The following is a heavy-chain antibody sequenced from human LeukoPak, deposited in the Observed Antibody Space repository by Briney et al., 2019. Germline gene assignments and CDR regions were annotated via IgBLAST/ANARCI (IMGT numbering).Heavy chain of an antibody. CDR2: MNPNSGNT. D-gene: IGHD1-7*01. V-gene: IGHV1-8*01. CDR1: GYTFTSYD. Sequence: ASVKVSCKASGYTFTSYDINWVRQATGQGLEWMGWMNPNSGNTGYAQKFQGRVTMTRNTSISTAYMELSSLRSEDTAVYYCARRVSGWNYQTAEYSQHWGQGTLVTVSS. CDR3: ARRVSGWNYQTAEYSQH. J-gene: IGHJ1*01.